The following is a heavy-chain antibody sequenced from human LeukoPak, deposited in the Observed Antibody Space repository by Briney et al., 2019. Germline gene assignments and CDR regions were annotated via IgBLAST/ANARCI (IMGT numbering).Heavy chain of an antibody. CDR1: GASFSGYY. D-gene: IGHD3-10*01. CDR3: ARGYTYYGSGSPQGDV. J-gene: IGHJ6*04. Sequence: SETLSLTCAVYGASFSGYYWSWIRHPPGRGLEWIAEIDHSGRTHYNPSLKSRVILSVDMSQHQVSLRPNFLTAADPSVDYWARGYTYYGSGSPQGDVWGKGTSVIVSS. V-gene: IGHV4-34*01. CDR2: IDHSGRT.